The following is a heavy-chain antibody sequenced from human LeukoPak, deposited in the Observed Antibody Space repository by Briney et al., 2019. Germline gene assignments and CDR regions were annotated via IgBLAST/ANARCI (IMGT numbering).Heavy chain of an antibody. CDR3: ARDSLRYFDWSSANYMDV. Sequence: SETLSLTCTVSGGSISSYYWSWIRQPPGKGMEWIGYIYYSGSTNYNPSLKSRVTISVRTSKNQFSLKLSSVTAADTAVYYCARDSLRYFDWSSANYMDVWGKGTTVTVSS. CDR1: GGSISSYY. V-gene: IGHV4-59*01. J-gene: IGHJ6*03. D-gene: IGHD3-9*01. CDR2: IYYSGST.